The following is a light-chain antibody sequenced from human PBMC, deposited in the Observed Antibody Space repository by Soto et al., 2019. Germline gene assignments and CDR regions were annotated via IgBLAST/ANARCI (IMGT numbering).Light chain of an antibody. V-gene: IGKV1-5*03. Sequence: DIQMTQSPSTLSESVGDRVTITCRASQSLSSWLAWYQQKPGKAPKSLIYKTSSLESGVPSRFSGSGSGTEFTLTISSLQPDDFATYYCQQYLSYPSIFGQGTRLEIK. CDR1: QSLSSW. J-gene: IGKJ5*01. CDR2: KTS. CDR3: QQYLSYPSI.